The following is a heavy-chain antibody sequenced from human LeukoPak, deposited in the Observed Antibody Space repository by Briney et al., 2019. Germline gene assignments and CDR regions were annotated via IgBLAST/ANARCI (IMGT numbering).Heavy chain of an antibody. CDR2: TYPGDSDV. CDR3: ARQGFVDQFDY. J-gene: IGHJ4*02. D-gene: IGHD3-16*02. CDR1: GYIFSDYW. Sequence: GESLKISCKGSGYIFSDYWIGWMRQMPGKGLEWMGITYPGDSDVRYTSSFQGQVTISADKSVNTAYLQWSRLKASDTAMYYCARQGFVDQFDYWGQRTLVTVSS. V-gene: IGHV5-51*01.